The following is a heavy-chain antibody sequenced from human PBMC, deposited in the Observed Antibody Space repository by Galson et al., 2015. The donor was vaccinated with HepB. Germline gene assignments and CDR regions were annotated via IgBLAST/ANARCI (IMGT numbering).Heavy chain of an antibody. CDR2: ISGSISST. CDR1: GVTFRSFA. Sequence: SLRLSCAASGVTFRSFAMSWVRQSPGKGLEWVSSISGSISSTYYADSVKGRFTISRDNSENTLYLQMNSLRAEDTAIYYCAKVVGFTANDAFDFWGHGTMVTVSS. V-gene: IGHV3-23*01. J-gene: IGHJ3*01. CDR3: AKVVGFTANDAFDF. D-gene: IGHD1-26*01.